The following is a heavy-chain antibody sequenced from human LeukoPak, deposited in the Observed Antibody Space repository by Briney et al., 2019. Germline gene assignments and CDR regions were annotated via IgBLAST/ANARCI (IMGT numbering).Heavy chain of an antibody. CDR1: GFTFDDYA. CDR3: AKDKGSSGWYYFDY. J-gene: IGHJ4*02. D-gene: IGHD6-19*01. V-gene: IGHV3-9*01. CDR2: ISWNSGSI. Sequence: GGSLRLSCAASGFTFDDYAMHWVRQAPGKGLEWVSGISWNSGSIGYADSVKGRFTISRDNAKNSPYLQMNSLRAEDTALYYCAKDKGSSGWYYFDYWGQGTLVTVSS.